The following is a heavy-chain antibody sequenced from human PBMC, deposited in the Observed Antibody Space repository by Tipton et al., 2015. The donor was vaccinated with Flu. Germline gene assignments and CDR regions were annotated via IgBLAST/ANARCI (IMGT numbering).Heavy chain of an antibody. V-gene: IGHV4-59*01. CDR1: GGSFSGYY. Sequence: TLSLTCAVNGGSFSGYYWSWIRQPPGKGLEWIGYIYYTGGTNQNPSLKSRVTLSVDTSKNQFSLKLNSVTTADTAVYYCARYHCPNGVCDSFDYWGQGTLVTVSS. CDR3: ARYHCPNGVCDSFDY. D-gene: IGHD2-8*01. CDR2: IYYTGGT. J-gene: IGHJ4*02.